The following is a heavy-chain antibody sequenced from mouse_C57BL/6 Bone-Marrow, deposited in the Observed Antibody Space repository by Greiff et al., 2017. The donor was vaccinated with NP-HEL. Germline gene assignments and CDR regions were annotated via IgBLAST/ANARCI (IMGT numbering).Heavy chain of an antibody. Sequence: VQLQQSGPELVKPGASVKISCKASGYTFTDYYMNWVKQSHGKSLEWIGDINPNNGGTSYNQKFKGKAILTVDKSSSTAYMELRSLTSEDSAVYYCARRGDGAWFAYWGQGTLVTVSA. V-gene: IGHV1-26*01. J-gene: IGHJ3*01. CDR1: GYTFTDYY. CDR2: INPNNGGT. CDR3: ARRGDGAWFAY.